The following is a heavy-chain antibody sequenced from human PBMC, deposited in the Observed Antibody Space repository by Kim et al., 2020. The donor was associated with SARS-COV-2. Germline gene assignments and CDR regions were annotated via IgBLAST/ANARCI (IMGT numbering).Heavy chain of an antibody. D-gene: IGHD6-19*01. CDR1: GFTFDDYG. CDR3: ARSQSSGWYEVWFDP. J-gene: IGHJ5*02. CDR2: INWNGGST. Sequence: GGSLRLSCAASGFTFDDYGMSWVRQAPGKGLEWVSGINWNGGSTGYADSVKGRFTISRDNAKNSLYLQMNSLRAEDTALYHCARSQSSGWYEVWFDPWGQGTLVTVSS. V-gene: IGHV3-20*01.